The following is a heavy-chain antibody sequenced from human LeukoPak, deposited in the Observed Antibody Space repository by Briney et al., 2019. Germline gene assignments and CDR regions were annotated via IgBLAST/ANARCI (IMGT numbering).Heavy chain of an antibody. CDR2: IYWDDDR. CDR3: AHTGYYYDTSTRSFDY. Sequence: SGPTLVKPTQTLTLTCTFSGFSLSTRGVGVGWIRQPPGKALEWLALIYWDDDRRYSPSLRSRLTITKDTSKNQVVLTMTNLDPVDTATYYCAHTGYYYDTSTRSFDYWGQGNLVTVSS. J-gene: IGHJ4*02. D-gene: IGHD3-22*01. CDR1: GFSLSTRGVG. V-gene: IGHV2-5*02.